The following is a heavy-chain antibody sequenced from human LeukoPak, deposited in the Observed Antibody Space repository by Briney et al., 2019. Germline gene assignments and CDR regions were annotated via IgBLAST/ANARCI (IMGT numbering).Heavy chain of an antibody. CDR1: GGTFSSYG. J-gene: IGHJ4*02. D-gene: IGHD3-9*01. Sequence: PSVKVSCKASGGTFSSYGISWVRQAPGQRLEWMGGIIPIFGTANYAQKFQGRVTITADESTSTAYMELSSLRSEDTAVYYCARGHYDILTGLRNFDYWGQGTLLTVSS. CDR3: ARGHYDILTGLRNFDY. V-gene: IGHV1-69*01. CDR2: IIPIFGTA.